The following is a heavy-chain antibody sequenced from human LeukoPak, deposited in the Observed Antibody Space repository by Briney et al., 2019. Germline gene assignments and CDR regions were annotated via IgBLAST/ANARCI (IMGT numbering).Heavy chain of an antibody. CDR3: ARVLTMVRGVVGQYYFDY. CDR1: GGFFSGYY. CDR2: INHSGST. J-gene: IGHJ4*02. Sequence: SETLSLTCAVYGGFFSGYYWSWIRQPPGKGLEWIGVINHSGSTNYNPSLKSRVTISVDTSKNQFSLKLSSVTAADTAVYYCARVLTMVRGVVGQYYFDYWGQGTLVTVSS. V-gene: IGHV4-34*01. D-gene: IGHD3-10*01.